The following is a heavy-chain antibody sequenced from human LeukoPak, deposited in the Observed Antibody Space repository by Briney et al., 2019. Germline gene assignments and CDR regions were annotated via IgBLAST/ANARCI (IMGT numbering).Heavy chain of an antibody. J-gene: IGHJ4*02. CDR2: FYYSGST. V-gene: IGHV4-59*07. D-gene: IGHD6-19*01. CDR1: GGSISSYY. Sequence: SDTLSLTCTVSGGSISSYYWSWIRQPPGKGLEWIGYFYYSGSTYYNPSLKSRVTISVDTSKNQFSLKLSSVAAAEAAVYYCARGRTVAGTRGSVGSDYRGQGTLVTVSS. CDR3: ARGRTVAGTRGSVGSDY.